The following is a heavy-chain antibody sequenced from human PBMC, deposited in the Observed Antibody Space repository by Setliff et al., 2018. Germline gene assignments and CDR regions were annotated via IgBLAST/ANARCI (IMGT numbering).Heavy chain of an antibody. Sequence: ASVKVSCKASGYTFTNYGVTWVRQAPGQGLEWMGWISPYSGNTYYAPELQGRVTLTTDTSTTTAYLELRSLTFDDTAVYYCSRLVRYCTTTTCQRASGDDYWGQGTLVTVSS. V-gene: IGHV1-18*01. D-gene: IGHD2-8*01. J-gene: IGHJ4*02. CDR3: SRLVRYCTTTTCQRASGDDY. CDR2: ISPYSGNT. CDR1: GYTFTNYG.